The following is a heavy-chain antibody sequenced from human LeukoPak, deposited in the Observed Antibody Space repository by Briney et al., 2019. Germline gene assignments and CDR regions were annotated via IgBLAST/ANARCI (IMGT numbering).Heavy chain of an antibody. V-gene: IGHV1-69*04. J-gene: IGHJ6*02. CDR2: IIPIFGIA. Sequence: SVKVSCKASGGTFSSYAISWVRQAPGQGLEWMGRIIPIFGIANYAQKFQGRVTITADKSTGTAYMELSSLRSEDTAVYYCARDKVVAWSGITWWSYYYGMDVWGQGTTVTVSS. CDR1: GGTFSSYA. D-gene: IGHD3-3*01. CDR3: ARDKVVAWSGITWWSYYYGMDV.